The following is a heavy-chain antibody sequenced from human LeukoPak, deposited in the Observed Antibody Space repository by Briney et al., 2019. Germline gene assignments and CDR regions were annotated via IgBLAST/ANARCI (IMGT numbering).Heavy chain of an antibody. CDR1: GGSISSGGYY. V-gene: IGHV4-31*03. Sequence: PSETLSLTCTVSGGSISSGGYYWSWIRQHPGKGLEWIGYIYYSGSTYYNPSLKSRVTISVDTSKNQFSLKLSSVTAADTAVYYCARGLAREEGYYFDYWGQGTLVTVSS. CDR3: ARGLAREEGYYFDY. D-gene: IGHD6-13*01. J-gene: IGHJ4*02. CDR2: IYYSGST.